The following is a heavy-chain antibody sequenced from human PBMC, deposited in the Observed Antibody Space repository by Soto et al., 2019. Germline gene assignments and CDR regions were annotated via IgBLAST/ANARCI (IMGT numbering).Heavy chain of an antibody. Sequence: GESLKISCTGFGYTFTTFWISWVRQMPGRGLEWMGRIDPRDSYTNYSPSFQGHVTISVDKSISTAYLQWGSLKASDTAMYYCARLYCSSSTCDSWFDPWGQGTLLTVSS. CDR2: IDPRDSYT. J-gene: IGHJ5*02. V-gene: IGHV5-10-1*01. D-gene: IGHD2-2*01. CDR3: ARLYCSSSTCDSWFDP. CDR1: GYTFTTFW.